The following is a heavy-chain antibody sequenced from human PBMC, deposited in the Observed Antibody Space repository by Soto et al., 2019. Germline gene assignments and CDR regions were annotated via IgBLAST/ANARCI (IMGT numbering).Heavy chain of an antibody. Sequence: QVQLVQSGAEVKKPGSSVKVSCKASGGTFSSYTISWVRQAPGQGLEWMGRIISILGIANYAQKFQGRVTITADKSTSTAYMELSSLRSEDTAVYYCASYIVVVVAATEYFQHWGQGTLVTVSS. V-gene: IGHV1-69*02. J-gene: IGHJ1*01. CDR1: GGTFSSYT. CDR2: IISILGIA. D-gene: IGHD2-15*01. CDR3: ASYIVVVVAATEYFQH.